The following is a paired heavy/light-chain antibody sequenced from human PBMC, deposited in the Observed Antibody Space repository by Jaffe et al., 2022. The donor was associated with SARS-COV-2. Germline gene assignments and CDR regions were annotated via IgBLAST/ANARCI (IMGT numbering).Heavy chain of an antibody. J-gene: IGHJ6*02. CDR2: IALSDSYV. CDR1: GNSLTTYW. V-gene: IGHV5-10-1*03. Sequence: EVQLVQSGAEVKKPGESLKISCAGSGNSLTTYWISWVRQVPGKGLEWMGRIALSDSYVNVGPSFERHVAISLDKSINTVYLEWKSLEASDTATYYCAGQGDVHGMDVWGQGTTVTVSS. D-gene: IGHD2-21*02. CDR3: AGQGDVHGMDV.
Light chain of an antibody. V-gene: IGKV3-20*01. Sequence: EIVLTQSPGTLSLSPGERATLSCRASQSISTKFVAWYQKRPGQPPRLLIYGASTRATGIPDRFSGSGSGTDFTLIINNLAPEDFAFYYCQQYTSSPLTFGGGTKVEVK. J-gene: IGKJ4*01. CDR3: QQYTSSPLT. CDR1: QSISTKF. CDR2: GAS.